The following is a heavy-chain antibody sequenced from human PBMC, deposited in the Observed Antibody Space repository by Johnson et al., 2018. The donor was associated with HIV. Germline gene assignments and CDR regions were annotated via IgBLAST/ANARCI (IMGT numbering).Heavy chain of an antibody. CDR1: GFTFSSYG. J-gene: IGHJ3*02. CDR2: ISDDGSNI. D-gene: IGHD3-3*01. V-gene: IGHV3-30*19. Sequence: QELLVESGGGVVQPGRSLRLSCAASGFTFSSYGMHWVRQAPGKGREWVALISDDGSNIYYADSVKGQFTISRDNSKNTLHLQMNSLRVEDTAMYYCARGPILEWLSGDGFDMWGQGTMVTVYS. CDR3: ARGPILEWLSGDGFDM.